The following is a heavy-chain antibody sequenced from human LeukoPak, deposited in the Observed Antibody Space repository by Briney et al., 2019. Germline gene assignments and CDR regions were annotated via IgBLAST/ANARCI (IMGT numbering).Heavy chain of an antibody. J-gene: IGHJ4*02. Sequence: SETLSLTCTVSGGSVSSGSYYWGWIRQTPGQGLEWIGYIYDSGSTSYNPSLKSRVTISVDTSKNQFSLKVSSVTAADTAVYYCARAWSGYSSLDYWGQGTQVTVSS. CDR1: GGSVSSGSYY. CDR2: IYDSGST. CDR3: ARAWSGYSSLDY. D-gene: IGHD3-3*01. V-gene: IGHV4-61*01.